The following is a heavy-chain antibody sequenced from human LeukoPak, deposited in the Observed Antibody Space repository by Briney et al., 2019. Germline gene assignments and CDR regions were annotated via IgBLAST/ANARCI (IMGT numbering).Heavy chain of an antibody. CDR3: ATGFMITFGGVIRWDY. CDR2: ISGSGGST. Sequence: PGGSLRLSCAASGFTFSNYWMHWVRQGPGKGLEWVSAISGSGGSTYYADSVKGRFTISGDNSKNTLYLQMNSLRAEDTAVYYCATGFMITFGGVIRWDYWGQGTLVTVSS. J-gene: IGHJ4*02. D-gene: IGHD3-16*01. CDR1: GFTFSNYW. V-gene: IGHV3-23*01.